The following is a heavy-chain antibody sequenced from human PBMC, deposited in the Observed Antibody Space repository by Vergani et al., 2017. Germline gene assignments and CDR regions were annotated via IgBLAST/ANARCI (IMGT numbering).Heavy chain of an antibody. CDR2: IIGGGGST. V-gene: IGHV3-23*01. CDR1: GFTFSSYA. CDR3: AKTGLVVVTAEPYFFDY. D-gene: IGHD2-21*02. J-gene: IGHJ4*02. Sequence: EVQLLESGGGLVQPGGSLRLSCAASGFTFSSYAMSWVRQAPGKGLEWVSSIIGGGGSTDYADSLKGRFTISRDDSKNMLYLQMNSLRAEDTAVYYCAKTGLVVVTAEPYFFDYWGQGTLVTVSS.